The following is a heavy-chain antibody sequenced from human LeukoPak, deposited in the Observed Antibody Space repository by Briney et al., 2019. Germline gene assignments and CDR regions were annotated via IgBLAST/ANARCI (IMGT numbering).Heavy chain of an antibody. CDR1: GGSINGYY. D-gene: IGHD3-22*01. V-gene: IGHV4-59*01. CDR2: VYYSGSS. J-gene: IGHJ4*02. CDR3: ARAYYDSCGLNFDY. Sequence: SETLSLTCTVSGGSINGYYWTWIRQSPGKGLEWIGYVYYSGSSNYNPSLKSRATISADTSKNQFSLKLTSVTAADTAVYYCARAYYDSCGLNFDYWGQGTLVTVSS.